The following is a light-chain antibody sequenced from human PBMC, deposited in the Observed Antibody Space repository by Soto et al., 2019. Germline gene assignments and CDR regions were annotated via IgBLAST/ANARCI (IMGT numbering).Light chain of an antibody. CDR3: QQYLTIPYT. CDR1: QTILYSSNNKDY. V-gene: IGKV4-1*01. CDR2: WAS. J-gene: IGKJ3*01. Sequence: DIVMTQSPDSLAVSLGERATINCKSSQTILYSSNNKDYLTWYQQKPGQPPKLLIYWASTRESGVPDRFTGNGSGTDFTLTISSLRAEDVAVYYCQQYLTIPYTFGPGTKVAIK.